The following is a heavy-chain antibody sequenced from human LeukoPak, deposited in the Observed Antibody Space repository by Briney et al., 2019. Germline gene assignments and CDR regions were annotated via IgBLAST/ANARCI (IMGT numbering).Heavy chain of an antibody. CDR3: ARRGRSSTFDY. J-gene: IGHJ4*02. Sequence: SETLSLTCTVSGGSISSGSYYWRWIRQPAGKGLEWIGRVYSSGSTNYNPSLKSRVTISVDTSKNQFSLKLSSVTAADTAVYYCARRGRSSTFDYWGQGTLVTVSS. CDR2: VYSSGST. CDR1: GGSISSGSYY. D-gene: IGHD1-1*01. V-gene: IGHV4-61*10.